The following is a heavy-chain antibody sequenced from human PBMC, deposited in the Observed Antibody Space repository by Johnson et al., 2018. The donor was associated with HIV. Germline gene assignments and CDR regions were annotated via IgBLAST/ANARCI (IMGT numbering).Heavy chain of an antibody. CDR1: GFTVSSNY. V-gene: IGHV3-66*03. CDR2: SDSGGST. Sequence: VQLVESGGGLIQPGGSLRLSCAASGFTVSSNYMSWVRQAPGKVLEWVSAISDSGGSTYYADSVRGRFTISRDNSKNTLYLQMGSLRAEDMAVYYCARGCGYCYPGDDAFDIWGQGTMVTVSS. D-gene: IGHD2-21*02. J-gene: IGHJ3*02. CDR3: ARGCGYCYPGDDAFDI.